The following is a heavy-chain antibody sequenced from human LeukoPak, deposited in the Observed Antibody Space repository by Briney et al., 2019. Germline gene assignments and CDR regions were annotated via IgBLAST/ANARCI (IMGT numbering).Heavy chain of an antibody. D-gene: IGHD2-8*01. V-gene: IGHV3-7*01. Sequence: GESLTLSCAASGFSFSAYWMTWIRQAPGAGLEFVANINPGGTATYYADPVKRRFNISRNNAKNLVSLQTDSLRAEDKAVVDCGRLGYVAGFDLWGQGTLVTVSS. CDR1: GFSFSAYW. CDR2: INPGGTAT. J-gene: IGHJ4*02. CDR3: GRLGYVAGFDL.